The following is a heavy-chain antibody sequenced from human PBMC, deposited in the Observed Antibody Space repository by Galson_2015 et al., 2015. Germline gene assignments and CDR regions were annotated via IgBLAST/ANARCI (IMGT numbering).Heavy chain of an antibody. V-gene: IGHV5-51*01. D-gene: IGHD3-10*02. CDR3: AARVFGELSQYCFDY. CDR1: GYSFTSYW. Sequence: QSGAEVKKPGESLKISCKGSGYSFTSYWIGWVRQMPGKGLEWMGIIYPGDSDTRYSPSFQGQVTISADKSISTAYLQWSSLKASDTAMYYCAARVFGELSQYCFDYWGQGTLVTVSS. CDR2: IYPGDSDT. J-gene: IGHJ4*02.